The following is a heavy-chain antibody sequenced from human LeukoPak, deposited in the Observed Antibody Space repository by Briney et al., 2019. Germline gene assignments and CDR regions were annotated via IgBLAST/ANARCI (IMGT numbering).Heavy chain of an antibody. CDR3: AKVKSSGWYYFDY. CDR2: TWYDGSKK. V-gene: IGHV3-33*06. J-gene: IGHJ4*02. D-gene: IGHD6-19*01. CDR1: GFTFSSYD. Sequence: GGSLRLSCAASGFTFSSYDIHWVRQAPGKGLEWVAVTWYDGSKKYYADSVKGRFTISRDNSKNTLYLQMNSLRAEDTAVYYCAKVKSSGWYYFDYWGQGTLVTVSS.